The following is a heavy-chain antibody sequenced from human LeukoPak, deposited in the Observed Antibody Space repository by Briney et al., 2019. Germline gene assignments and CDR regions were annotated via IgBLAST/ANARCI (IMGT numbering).Heavy chain of an antibody. CDR3: ARPRDYGSSGYYPD. CDR1: GCTFSSYA. V-gene: IGHV1-69*05. Sequence: SVKVSCKASGCTFSSYAISWVRQAPGQGLEWMGGIIPIFGTANYAQKFQGRVTITTDESTSTAYMELSSLRSEDTAVYYCARPRDYGSSGYYPDWGQGTLVTVSS. D-gene: IGHD3-22*01. CDR2: IIPIFGTA. J-gene: IGHJ4*02.